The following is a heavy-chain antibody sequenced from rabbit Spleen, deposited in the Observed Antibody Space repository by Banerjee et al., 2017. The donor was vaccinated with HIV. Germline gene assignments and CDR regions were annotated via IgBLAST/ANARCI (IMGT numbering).Heavy chain of an antibody. CDR1: GFTLSSHW. CDR3: ARGDGGSDGYTTFKL. D-gene: IGHD4-2*01. V-gene: IGHV1S45*01. J-gene: IGHJ4*01. CDR2: IDAGSGGST. Sequence: QEQLMESGGGLVKPGASLTLTCTASGFTLSSHWICWVRQVPGKGPEWIACIDAGSGGSTYYPNWAKGRFTISKTSSTTVTLQMTSLTAADTATYFCARGDGGSDGYTTFKLWGQGTLVTVS.